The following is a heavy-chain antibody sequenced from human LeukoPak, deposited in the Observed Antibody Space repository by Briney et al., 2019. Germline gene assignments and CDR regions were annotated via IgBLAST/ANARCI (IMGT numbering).Heavy chain of an antibody. D-gene: IGHD3-10*01. CDR1: GFSFSNHG. CDR2: IWDDGNNK. CDR3: ARDSYQDYYGRFDP. V-gene: IGHV3-33*01. Sequence: GGSLRLSCAASGFSFSNHGMHWVRQAPGKRLEWVAVIWDDGNNKRYANSVNGRFTISRDNSENTLYLQMNGLTAEDTAMYYCARDSYQDYYGRFDPWGQGTLVVVSS. J-gene: IGHJ5*02.